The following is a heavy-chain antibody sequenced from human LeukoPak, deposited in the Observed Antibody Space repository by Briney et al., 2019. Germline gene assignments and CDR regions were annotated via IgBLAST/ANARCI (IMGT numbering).Heavy chain of an antibody. CDR3: AKLFKAYSSTWIDY. J-gene: IGHJ4*02. D-gene: IGHD6-13*01. V-gene: IGHV3-11*03. CDR2: ISHSSGIT. CDR1: GFTFCDYY. Sequence: GGSLRLSCAASGFTFCDYYMSWIRQAPGQGLEWVAYISHSSGITNYADSVKGRFAISRDNAKNSLYLQMDSLRAEDTAIYYCAKLFKAYSSTWIDYWGQGNLVTVSS.